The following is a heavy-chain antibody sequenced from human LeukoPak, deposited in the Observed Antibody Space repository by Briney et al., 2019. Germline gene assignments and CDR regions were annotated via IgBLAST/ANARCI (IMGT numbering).Heavy chain of an antibody. V-gene: IGHV3-23*01. Sequence: GGSLRLSCAASGFTFSSYGMHWVRQAPGKGLEWVSAISGSGGSTYYADSVKGRFTISRDNSKNTLYLQMNSLRAEDTTVYYCAKGNYDFWSGSRAFDIWGQGTMVTVSS. D-gene: IGHD3-3*01. CDR3: AKGNYDFWSGSRAFDI. J-gene: IGHJ3*02. CDR1: GFTFSSYG. CDR2: ISGSGGST.